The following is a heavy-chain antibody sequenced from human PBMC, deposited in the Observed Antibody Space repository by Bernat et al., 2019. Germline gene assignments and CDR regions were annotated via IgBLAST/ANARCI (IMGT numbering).Heavy chain of an antibody. CDR3: ARGGYYDFWSGYFSDYYYYMDV. V-gene: IGHV1-18*01. J-gene: IGHJ6*03. Sequence: QVQLVQSGAEVKKPGASVKFSCKASGYTFTSYGISWVRQAPGQGLGGVGGIRAYKGKTNYAQKLQDRVTMTTDTSTSTAYMELRSLRSDDTAVYYCARGGYYDFWSGYFSDYYYYMDVWGKGTTVTVSS. D-gene: IGHD3-3*01. CDR1: GYTFTSYG. CDR2: IRAYKGKT.